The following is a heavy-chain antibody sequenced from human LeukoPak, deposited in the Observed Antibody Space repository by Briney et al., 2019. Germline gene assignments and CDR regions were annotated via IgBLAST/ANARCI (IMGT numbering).Heavy chain of an antibody. CDR3: ARELVLDY. D-gene: IGHD6-13*01. Sequence: PGGSLRLSCAASGFTFSAYTMNWVRQAPGKGLEWVSSISSSSTYIHYADSVKGRFTISRDNAKNSLYLQMNSLSAEDTAVYYCARELVLDYWGQGTLVTVSS. CDR2: ISSSSTYI. J-gene: IGHJ4*02. V-gene: IGHV3-21*01. CDR1: GFTFSAYT.